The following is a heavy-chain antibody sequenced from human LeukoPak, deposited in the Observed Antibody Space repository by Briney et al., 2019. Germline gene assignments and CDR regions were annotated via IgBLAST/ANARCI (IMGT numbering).Heavy chain of an antibody. J-gene: IGHJ5*02. CDR2: ISASGGGT. CDR1: GFTFNSYA. V-gene: IGHV3-23*01. Sequence: PGGSLRLSCADSGFTFNSYAMNWVRQAPGKGLEWVSGISASGGGTYYADSVKGRFTISRDNSKNTLYLQMGSLRAEDTAIYYCAKDRIAAAGAKGGWFDPWGQGTPVTVSS. D-gene: IGHD6-13*01. CDR3: AKDRIAAAGAKGGWFDP.